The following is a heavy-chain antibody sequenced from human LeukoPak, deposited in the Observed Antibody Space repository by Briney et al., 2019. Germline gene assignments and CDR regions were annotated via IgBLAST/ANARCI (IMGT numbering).Heavy chain of an antibody. CDR3: ARQRRGARYYYDSSGFYNWFDP. V-gene: IGHV4-59*08. CDR2: IYYSGST. Sequence: SETLSLTCAVYGGSFSGYYWSWIRQPPGKGLEWIGYIYYSGSTNYNPSLKSRVTISVDTSKNQFSLKLSSVTAADTAVYYCARQRRGARYYYDSSGFYNWFDPWGQGTLVTVSS. D-gene: IGHD3-22*01. CDR1: GGSFSGYY. J-gene: IGHJ5*02.